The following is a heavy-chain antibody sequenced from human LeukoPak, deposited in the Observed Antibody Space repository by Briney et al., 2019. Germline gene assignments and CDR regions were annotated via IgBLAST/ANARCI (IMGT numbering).Heavy chain of an antibody. V-gene: IGHV4-39*07. CDR2: IYYSGST. CDR3: ARDKTFEVVNFFDY. CDR1: GGSISSGSYY. J-gene: IGHJ4*02. Sequence: SETLSLTCTVSGGSISSGSYYWGWIRQPPGKGLEWIGSIYYSGSTCYNPSLKSRITVSLDTSKNQLSLKLSSVTAADTAVHYCARDKTFEVVNFFDYWGQGTLVTVSS. D-gene: IGHD3-3*01.